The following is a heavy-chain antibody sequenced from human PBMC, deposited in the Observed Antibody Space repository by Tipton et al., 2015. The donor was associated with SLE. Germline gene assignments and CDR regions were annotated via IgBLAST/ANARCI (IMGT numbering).Heavy chain of an antibody. CDR1: GFTFSSYA. CDR2: IYSGGST. CDR3: ARESGSAGYFDY. D-gene: IGHD1-26*01. J-gene: IGHJ4*02. Sequence: SLRLSCAASGFTFSSYAMSWVRQAPGKGLEWVSVIYSGGSTYYADSVKGRFTISRDNSKNTLYLQMNSLRAEDTAVYYCARESGSAGYFDYWGQGTLVTVSS. V-gene: IGHV3-53*05.